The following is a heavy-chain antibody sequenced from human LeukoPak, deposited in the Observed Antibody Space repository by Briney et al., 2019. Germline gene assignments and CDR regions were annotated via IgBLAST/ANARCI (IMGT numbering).Heavy chain of an antibody. CDR3: ARALGWFTTDY. CDR2: IYYSGNT. CDR1: GDSISSSTYY. J-gene: IGHJ4*02. Sequence: SETLSLTCTVSGDSISSSTYYWGWIRQPPGKGLEWIGSIYYSGNTNYNPSLKSRVTISVDTSKNQFSLKLSSVTAADTAVYYCARALGWFTTDYWGQGTLVTVSS. D-gene: IGHD6-19*01. V-gene: IGHV4-39*01.